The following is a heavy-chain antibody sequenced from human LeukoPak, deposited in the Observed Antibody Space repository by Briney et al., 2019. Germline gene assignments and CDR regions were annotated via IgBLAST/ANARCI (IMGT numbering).Heavy chain of an antibody. D-gene: IGHD6-19*01. Sequence: LRLSCAASGFTFSSYGMHWVRQAPGKGLEWIGYIYYSGSTYYNPSLKSRVTISVDTSKNQFSLKLSSVTAADTAVYYCARGIAVAGTDYWGQGTLVTVSS. CDR2: IYYSGST. V-gene: IGHV4-31*02. CDR1: GFTFSSYG. J-gene: IGHJ4*02. CDR3: ARGIAVAGTDY.